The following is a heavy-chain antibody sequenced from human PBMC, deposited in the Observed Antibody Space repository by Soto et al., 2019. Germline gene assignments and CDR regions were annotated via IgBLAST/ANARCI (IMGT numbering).Heavy chain of an antibody. Sequence: SETLSLTCAVYGGSFSGYYWSWIRQPPGKGLEWIGEINHSGSTNYNPSLKSRVTISVDTSKNQFSLKLSSVTAADTAVYYCARTFSVGYCSGGSCFSSHDDIDACAQGATVTVPS. J-gene: IGHJ6*02. CDR3: ARTFSVGYCSGGSCFSSHDDIDA. D-gene: IGHD2-15*01. V-gene: IGHV4-34*01. CDR2: INHSGST. CDR1: GGSFSGYY.